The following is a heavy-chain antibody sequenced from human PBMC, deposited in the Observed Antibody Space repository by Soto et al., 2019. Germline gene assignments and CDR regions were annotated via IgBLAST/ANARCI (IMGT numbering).Heavy chain of an antibody. CDR1: GFTVSSYW. CDR2: INSDGSRT. V-gene: IGHV3-74*01. Sequence: EVQLVESGGGLVQPGGSLRLSCAAAGFTVSSYWMHWVRQAPGKGLVWVSRINSDGSRTSYADSAKGRFTISRDNAKTTLYRQMNSLRAEDTAVYYCARGDGDYYDGNGYLGRHWGQGTLVTVSS. J-gene: IGHJ4*02. D-gene: IGHD3-22*01. CDR3: ARGDGDYYDGNGYLGRH.